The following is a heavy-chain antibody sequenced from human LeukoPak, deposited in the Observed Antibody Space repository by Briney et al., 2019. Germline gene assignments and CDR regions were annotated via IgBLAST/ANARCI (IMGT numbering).Heavy chain of an antibody. Sequence: KSSATLSLTCTVSDGSISSSSWYWGWIRQPPGKGLEWIGSIYYSGSSYYNPSLKSRVTISVDTSKNQFSLKLSSVTAADTAVYYCARRNTAMGVFDYWGQGTLVTVSS. D-gene: IGHD5-18*01. CDR1: DGSISSSSWY. J-gene: IGHJ4*02. V-gene: IGHV4-39*07. CDR2: IYYSGSS. CDR3: ARRNTAMGVFDY.